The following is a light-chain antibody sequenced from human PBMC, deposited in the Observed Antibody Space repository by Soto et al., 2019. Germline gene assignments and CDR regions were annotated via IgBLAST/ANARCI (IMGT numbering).Light chain of an antibody. J-gene: IGLJ2*01. CDR1: SSDVGSYNL. V-gene: IGLV2-23*02. CDR3: CSYAGSSTFGV. CDR2: EVS. Sequence: QSALTQPASVSGSPGQSITISCTGTSSDVGSYNLVSWYQQHPGKAPKLMIYEVSKRPSGVSNRFSGSKSGNTASLTISGLQAEDGADYYCCSYAGSSTFGVFGGGTKLTVL.